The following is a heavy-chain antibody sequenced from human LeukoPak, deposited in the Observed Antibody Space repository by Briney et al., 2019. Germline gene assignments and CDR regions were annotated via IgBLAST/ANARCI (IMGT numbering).Heavy chain of an antibody. V-gene: IGHV3-23*01. CDR3: ARDLGGSYGYFDY. Sequence: GGSLRLSCAASGFTFSSYSMNWVRQAPGKGLEWVSAISGSGGSTYYADSVKGRFTISRDNSKNTLYLQMNSLRAEDTAVYYCARDLGGSYGYFDYWGQGTLVTVSS. CDR1: GFTFSSYS. J-gene: IGHJ4*02. D-gene: IGHD1-26*01. CDR2: ISGSGGST.